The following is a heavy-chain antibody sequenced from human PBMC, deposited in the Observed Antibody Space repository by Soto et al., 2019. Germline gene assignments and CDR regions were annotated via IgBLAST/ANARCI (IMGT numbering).Heavy chain of an antibody. D-gene: IGHD3-22*01. J-gene: IGHJ4*02. CDR3: ARGSNNDYYDSSGHYHY. Sequence: SETLSLTCAVYGGSFSGYYWSWIRQPPGKGLEWIGEINHSGSTNYNPSLKSRVTISVDTSKNQFSLKLSSVTAADTAVYYCARGSNNDYYDSSGHYHYWGQGTLFTVSS. V-gene: IGHV4-34*01. CDR1: GGSFSGYY. CDR2: INHSGST.